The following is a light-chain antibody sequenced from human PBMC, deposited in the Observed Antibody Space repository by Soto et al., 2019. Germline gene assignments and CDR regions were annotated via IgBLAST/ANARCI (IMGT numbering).Light chain of an antibody. CDR1: QSISTW. CDR3: QQYSSSPYT. V-gene: IGKV1-5*03. CDR2: EAS. Sequence: DIQMTQSPSTLSTSVGDRVTITCRASQSISTWLAWYQQKPGKAPNLLIYEASSLESGVPSRFSGSGSGTDFTLSISGLQPDDFATFYCQQYSSSPYTFGQGTKLEIK. J-gene: IGKJ2*01.